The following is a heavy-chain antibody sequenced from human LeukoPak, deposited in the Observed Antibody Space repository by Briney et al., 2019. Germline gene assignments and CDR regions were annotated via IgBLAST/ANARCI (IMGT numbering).Heavy chain of an antibody. V-gene: IGHV3-7*03. CDR2: IKQDGSEK. J-gene: IGHJ5*02. CDR1: GFTFSSYW. Sequence: PGGSLRLSCAASGFTFSSYWMSWVRQAPGKGLEWVANIKQDGSEKYYVDSVKGRFTISRDNAKNSLYLQMNSLRAEDTAVYSCARAPITMAQRWFDPWGQGTLVTVSS. CDR3: ARAPITMAQRWFDP. D-gene: IGHD3-10*01.